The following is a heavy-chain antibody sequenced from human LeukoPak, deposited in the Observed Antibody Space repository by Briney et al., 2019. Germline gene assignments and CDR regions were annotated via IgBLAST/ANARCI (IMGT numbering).Heavy chain of an antibody. CDR1: GFTFSIYS. CDR3: ARGYGTSWFYS. CDR2: ISDSSSVI. Sequence: GGSLRLSCAASGFTFSIYSMTWLRQTPGKGLEWVSYISDSSSVIYYADSVEGRFTISRDNAKNSLYLQMNSLRADDTAVYYCARGYGTSWFYSWGQGTLVTVSS. D-gene: IGHD6-13*01. J-gene: IGHJ5*01. V-gene: IGHV3-48*04.